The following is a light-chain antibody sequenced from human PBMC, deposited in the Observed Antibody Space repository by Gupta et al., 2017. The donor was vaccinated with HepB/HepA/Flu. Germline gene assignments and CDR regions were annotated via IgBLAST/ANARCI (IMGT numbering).Light chain of an antibody. J-gene: IGKJ2*01. CDR1: QSVWDSSNGFNY. CDR3: QQYDGTPYT. Sequence: IVITQSPYSLAVSLGERATINCKSSQSVWDSSNGFNYSAWYQQKPGQPPKLLIFGVSSWDYGVPDSFSGRGSGTDFTLTISSVQAEDVAVYYCQQYDGTPYTFGQGTKLEI. CDR2: GVS. V-gene: IGKV4-1*01.